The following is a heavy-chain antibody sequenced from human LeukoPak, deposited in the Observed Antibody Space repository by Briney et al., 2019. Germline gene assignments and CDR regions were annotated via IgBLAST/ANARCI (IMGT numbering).Heavy chain of an antibody. D-gene: IGHD3-10*01. Sequence: MPSETLSLTCTVSGGSISSYYWSWLRQPPGKGLEWIGYIYYSGSTNYNPSLKSRVTISVDTSKNQFSLKLSSVTAADTAVYYCAREPYYYGSGSYSWGYYGMDVWGKGTTVTVSS. CDR2: IYYSGST. CDR3: AREPYYYGSGSYSWGYYGMDV. J-gene: IGHJ6*04. CDR1: GGSISSYY. V-gene: IGHV4-59*01.